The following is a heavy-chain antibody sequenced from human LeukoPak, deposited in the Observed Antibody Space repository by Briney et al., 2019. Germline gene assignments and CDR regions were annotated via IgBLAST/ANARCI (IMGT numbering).Heavy chain of an antibody. V-gene: IGHV1-46*01. CDR3: ARVRLGMTTVPLFDY. D-gene: IGHD4-11*01. CDR2: INPSGGST. Sequence: ASVKVSCKASGYTFTSYYMHWVRPAPGQGLEWMGIINPSGGSTSYAQKFRGRVTMTRDTSTSTVYMELSSLRSEDTAVYYCARVRLGMTTVPLFDYWGQGTLVTVSS. CDR1: GYTFTSYY. J-gene: IGHJ4*02.